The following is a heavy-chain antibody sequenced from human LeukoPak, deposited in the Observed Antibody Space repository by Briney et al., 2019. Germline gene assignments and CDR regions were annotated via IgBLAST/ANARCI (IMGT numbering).Heavy chain of an antibody. J-gene: IGHJ4*02. CDR1: GFTFRNYW. V-gene: IGHV3-7*01. Sequence: GGSLRLSCAGSGFTFRNYWMGWVRQPPGKGLEWVANIRQDGGDNHYVDSVKGRFTTSRDNARNSLSLQMNSLRAEDTAVYYCTKWSTSGSYYTEWGQGTLVIVSS. D-gene: IGHD3-10*01. CDR3: TKWSTSGSYYTE. CDR2: IRQDGGDN.